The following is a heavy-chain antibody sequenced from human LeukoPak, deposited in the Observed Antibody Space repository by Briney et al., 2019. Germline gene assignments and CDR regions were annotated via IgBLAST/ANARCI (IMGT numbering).Heavy chain of an antibody. J-gene: IGHJ4*02. V-gene: IGHV3-74*01. CDR2: INSDGSST. Sequence: GGSLRLSCAASGFTFSSYCMHWLRQAPGKGLVWVSRINSDGSSTSYADSVKGRFTISRDNAKNTLYLQMNSLRAEDTTVYYCARLAVVVSDYWGQGTLVTVSS. D-gene: IGHD2-15*01. CDR3: ARLAVVVSDY. CDR1: GFTFSSYC.